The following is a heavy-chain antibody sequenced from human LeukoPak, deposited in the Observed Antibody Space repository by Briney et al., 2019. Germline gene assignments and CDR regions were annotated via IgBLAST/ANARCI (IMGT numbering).Heavy chain of an antibody. CDR3: ARDRLDSSGYSIYYMDV. V-gene: IGHV1-2*06. CDR1: GYTFTGYY. D-gene: IGHD3-22*01. CDR2: INPNSGGT. Sequence: ASVKVSCKASGYTFTGYYMHWVRQAPGQGLEWMGRINPNSGGTNYAQKFQGRVTMTRDTSISTAHMELSRLRSDDTAVYYCARDRLDSSGYSIYYMDVWGKGTTVTVSS. J-gene: IGHJ6*03.